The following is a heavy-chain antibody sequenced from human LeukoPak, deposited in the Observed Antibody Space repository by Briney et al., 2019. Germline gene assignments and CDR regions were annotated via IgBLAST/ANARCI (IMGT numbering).Heavy chain of an antibody. V-gene: IGHV1-2*02. CDR1: GYTFTGYY. D-gene: IGHD6-19*01. J-gene: IGHJ4*02. CDR3: ARSTIAVAVTRWDEGLNFDY. CDR2: INPNSGGT. Sequence: GASVKVSCKASGYTFTGYYMHWVRQAPGQGPEWMGWINPNSGGTNYAQKFQGRVTMTTDTSISTAYMELSRLRSDDTAVYYCARSTIAVAVTRWDEGLNFDYWGQGTLVTISS.